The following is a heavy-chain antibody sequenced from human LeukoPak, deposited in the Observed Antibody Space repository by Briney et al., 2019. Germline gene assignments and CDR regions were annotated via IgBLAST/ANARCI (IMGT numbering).Heavy chain of an antibody. CDR3: ARETYPTYYYDSSGYSLDY. V-gene: IGHV3-33*01. J-gene: IGHJ4*02. CDR2: IWYDGSNK. Sequence: PGGSLRLSCAASGFTFSSYGMHWVRQAPGKGLEWVAVIWYDGSNKYYADSVKGRFTISRDNSKNTLYLQMNSLRAEDTAVYYCARETYPTYYYDSSGYSLDYWGQGTLVTVSS. D-gene: IGHD3-22*01. CDR1: GFTFSSYG.